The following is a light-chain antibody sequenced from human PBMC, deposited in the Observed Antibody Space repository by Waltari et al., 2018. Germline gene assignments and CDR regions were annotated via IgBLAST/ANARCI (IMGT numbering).Light chain of an antibody. V-gene: IGLV4-69*01. CDR3: QTGGHGTWV. CDR2: VNRAGSH. CDR1: SGHSSNV. Sequence: QLVLTQSPSASASLGASVKLTCTLSSGHSSNVIAWLQQRPEKGPRYLMKVNRAGSHSKGDEIPDRCSGSSSGAERYLTISTRQSEDEADYFCQTGGHGTWVFGGGTTLTVL. J-gene: IGLJ3*02.